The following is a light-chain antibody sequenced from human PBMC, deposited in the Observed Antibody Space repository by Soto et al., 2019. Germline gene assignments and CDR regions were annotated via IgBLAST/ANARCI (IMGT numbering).Light chain of an antibody. CDR1: SSDIGSYDL. V-gene: IGLV2-14*02. CDR2: EVS. Sequence: QSALTQPASVSGSPGQSITISCTGTSSDIGSYDLVSWYQHHPGKAPKLMIYEVSNRPSGVSNRFSGSKSGDTASLTISGLQAEDEAHYYCSSYSSTTALVVFGGGTKVTVL. CDR3: SSYSSTTALVV. J-gene: IGLJ2*01.